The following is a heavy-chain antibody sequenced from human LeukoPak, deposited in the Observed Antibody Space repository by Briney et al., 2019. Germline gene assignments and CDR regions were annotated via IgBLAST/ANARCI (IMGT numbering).Heavy chain of an antibody. D-gene: IGHD1-26*01. CDR1: GFTFDDYA. CDR3: AKASGAAAGPFDY. CDR2: ISWNSGSI. Sequence: GGSLRLSCAASGFTFDDYAMHWVRQAPGKGLEWVSGISWNSGSIGYADSVKGRFTISRDNAKNSLYLQMNSLRAEDTALYYCAKASGAAAGPFDYWGQGTLVTVSS. J-gene: IGHJ4*02. V-gene: IGHV3-9*01.